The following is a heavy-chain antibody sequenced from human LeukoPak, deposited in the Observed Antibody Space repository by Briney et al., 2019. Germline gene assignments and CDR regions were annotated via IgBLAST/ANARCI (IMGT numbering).Heavy chain of an antibody. CDR3: AREASASRTYYYGLDV. Sequence: PSETLSLTCTVSGGSISSYYWSWIRQLPGKGLEWIGYTYYSGSTYFNPSLKSRVAISVDTSKNQFSLKLSSVTAADTAVYYCAREASASRTYYYGLDVWGQGTTVTVSS. J-gene: IGHJ6*02. CDR2: TYYSGST. CDR1: GGSISSYY. V-gene: IGHV4-59*06. D-gene: IGHD1-26*01.